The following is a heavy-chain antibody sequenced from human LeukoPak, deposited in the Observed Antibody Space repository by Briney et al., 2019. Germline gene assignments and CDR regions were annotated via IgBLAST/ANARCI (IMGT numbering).Heavy chain of an antibody. CDR1: GYSFTSYW. CDR2: IYPGDSDT. V-gene: IGHV5-51*01. D-gene: IGHD2-2*01. Sequence: GESLKISCKGSGYSFTSYWIGWVRQMPGKGLEWMGIIYPGDSDTRYSPSFQGQVTISADKSISTAYLQWSSLKASDTAMYYGARHAVVPAAIGSYYYYYYMDVWGKGTTVTVSS. J-gene: IGHJ6*03. CDR3: ARHAVVPAAIGSYYYYYYMDV.